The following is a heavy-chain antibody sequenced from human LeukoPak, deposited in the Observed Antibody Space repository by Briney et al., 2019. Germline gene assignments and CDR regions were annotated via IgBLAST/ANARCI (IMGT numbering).Heavy chain of an antibody. D-gene: IGHD2-21*02. CDR1: GGSISSGDYY. CDR2: IYYSGST. Sequence: SETLSLTCTVSGGSISSGDYYWSWIRQPPGTGLEWIGYIYYSGSTYYNPSLKSRVTISVDTSKNQFSLKLSSVTAADTAVYYCARVGDCGGDCYSVDWFDPWGQGTLVTVSS. J-gene: IGHJ5*02. CDR3: ARVGDCGGDCYSVDWFDP. V-gene: IGHV4-30-4*01.